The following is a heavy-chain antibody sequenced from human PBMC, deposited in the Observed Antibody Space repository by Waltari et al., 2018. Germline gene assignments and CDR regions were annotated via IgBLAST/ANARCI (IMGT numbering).Heavy chain of an antibody. CDR2: ICYRWGT. CDR1: GGSISSYY. CDR3: ARVVRGGAYFDY. Sequence: QVQLQESGPGLVKPSETLSLTCTVPGGSISSYYWSWIRQPPGKGLEWIGYICYRWGTNYNPSLKSRVTISVDTSKNQFSLKLSSVTAADTAVYYCARVVRGGAYFDYWGQGTLVTVSS. D-gene: IGHD2-15*01. V-gene: IGHV4-59*01. J-gene: IGHJ4*02.